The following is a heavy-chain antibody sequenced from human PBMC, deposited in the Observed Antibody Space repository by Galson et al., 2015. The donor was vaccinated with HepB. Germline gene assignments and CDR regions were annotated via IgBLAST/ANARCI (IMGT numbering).Heavy chain of an antibody. V-gene: IGHV3-48*03. J-gene: IGHJ2*01. Sequence: SLRLSCAASGFTFSSYEMNWVRQAPGKGLEWVSYISSSGSTIYYADSVNGRFTISRDDSKSIAYLQMNSLKAEDTAVYYCTRGPSWYFDLWGRGTLVTVSS. CDR1: GFTFSSYE. CDR2: ISSSGSTI. CDR3: TRGPSWYFDL.